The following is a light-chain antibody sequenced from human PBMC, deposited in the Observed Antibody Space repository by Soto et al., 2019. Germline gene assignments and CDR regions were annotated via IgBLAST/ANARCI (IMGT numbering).Light chain of an antibody. V-gene: IGKV1-5*01. CDR1: QSISRW. J-gene: IGKJ1*01. Sequence: DIQMTQSPSTLSTSVGDRVSITCRASQSISRWLAWYQQTPGKAPKLLIYDASSLESGVPSRFSGSGSGTEYTLTISSLPPDYFTTYYCQQYNSSSTFGQGTKVEIK. CDR2: DAS. CDR3: QQYNSSST.